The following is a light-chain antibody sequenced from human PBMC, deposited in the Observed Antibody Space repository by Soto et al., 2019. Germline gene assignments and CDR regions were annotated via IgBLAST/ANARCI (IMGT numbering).Light chain of an antibody. CDR3: QQFDSSRYT. V-gene: IGKV3-20*01. J-gene: IGKJ2*01. CDR2: GAS. Sequence: EIVLTQSPGTLSLSPGERATLSCRASQSVSSSYLAWYQQKPGQAPRLLIYGASSRATGIPDRFSGSGSGTDFTLTISRLEPEDCAVYYCQQFDSSRYTFGQGNKLEIK. CDR1: QSVSSSY.